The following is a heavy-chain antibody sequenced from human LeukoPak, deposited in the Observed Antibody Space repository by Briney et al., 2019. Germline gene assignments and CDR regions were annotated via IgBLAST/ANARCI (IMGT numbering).Heavy chain of an antibody. D-gene: IGHD3-9*01. CDR1: GFTFSRHW. J-gene: IGHJ6*02. CDR3: TKDYCGKFCSAV. CDR2: IKQDGSAK. Sequence: GGSLRLSCAASGFTFSRHWMYWVRQAPGKGLEWVANIKQDGSAKPYVDSVKGRFTISRDNAKNSLFLQMNSLRAEDTAKYYCTKDYCGKFCSAVWGQGTTVTVSS. V-gene: IGHV3-7*03.